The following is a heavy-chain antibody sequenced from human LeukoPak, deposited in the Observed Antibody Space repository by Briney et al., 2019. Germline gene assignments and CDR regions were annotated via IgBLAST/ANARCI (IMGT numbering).Heavy chain of an antibody. V-gene: IGHV3-30*02. J-gene: IGHJ6*03. CDR2: IQYDGSNE. Sequence: GGSLRLSCAASGFTFSSYGMHWVRQAPGKGLEWVAYIQYDGSNEQYAHSVKGRFRISRDSSKNIYLQMNSLRAEDTAVYYCAKDRCSNGIGCCYYYMDVWGKGTTDTISS. CDR3: AKDRCSNGIGCCYYYMDV. D-gene: IGHD2-8*01. CDR1: GFTFSSYG.